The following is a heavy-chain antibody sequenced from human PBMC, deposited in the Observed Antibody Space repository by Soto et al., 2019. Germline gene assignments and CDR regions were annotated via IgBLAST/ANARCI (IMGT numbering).Heavy chain of an antibody. V-gene: IGHV4-30-4*02. D-gene: IGHD3-9*01. CDR1: GGSISSGDYY. CDR2: IYYSGST. Sequence: SETLSLTCTVSGGSISSGDYYWSWIRQPPGKGLEWIGYIYYSGSTYYNPSLKSRVTISVDTSKNQFSLKLSSVTAADTAVYYCARGDDTYGMDVWGQGTTVTVSS. J-gene: IGHJ6*02. CDR3: ARGDDTYGMDV.